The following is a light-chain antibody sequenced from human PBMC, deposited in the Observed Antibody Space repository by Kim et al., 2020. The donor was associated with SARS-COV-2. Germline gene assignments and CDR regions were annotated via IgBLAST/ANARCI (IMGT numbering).Light chain of an antibody. J-gene: IGKJ4*01. Sequence: EIVLTQSPGTLSLSPGEGATLSCRASQSVDSNFLAWYQQKPGQAPRLLIYGASSRATGIPDRFSGSGSGTHFTLTISRLEPEDFAVYHCQQYGRSPLTFGGGTKVEIK. CDR1: QSVDSNF. CDR2: GAS. V-gene: IGKV3-20*01. CDR3: QQYGRSPLT.